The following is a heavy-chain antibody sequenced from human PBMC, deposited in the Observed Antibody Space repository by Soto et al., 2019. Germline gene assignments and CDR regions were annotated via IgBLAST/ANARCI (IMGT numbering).Heavy chain of an antibody. CDR1: GVTFNRQD. CDR3: ATSVGRDGYSFDY. Sequence: SVKVSCKASGVTFNRQDMRWVRQAPGQGLEWMGGIIPMFGTPHYAEKFQDRVTITADESTGTAYLELSSLTSEDTAVYYCATSVGRDGYSFDYWGPGTLVTVSS. V-gene: IGHV1-69*13. D-gene: IGHD5-12*01. CDR2: IIPMFGTP. J-gene: IGHJ4*02.